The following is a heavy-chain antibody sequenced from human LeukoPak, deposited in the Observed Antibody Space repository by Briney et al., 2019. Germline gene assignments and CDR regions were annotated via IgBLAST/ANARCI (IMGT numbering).Heavy chain of an antibody. D-gene: IGHD2-15*01. CDR2: ISSSSSYI. CDR1: VFTFSSYS. Sequence: GGSLRLSCAASVFTFSSYSMNWVRQAPGKGLKCVSSISSSSSYIYYADSVKGRFTISRDNAKNSLYLQMNSLRAEDTAVYYCARASLDIVVVVAATYGMDVWGKGTTVTVSS. CDR3: ARASLDIVVVVAATYGMDV. J-gene: IGHJ6*04. V-gene: IGHV3-21*01.